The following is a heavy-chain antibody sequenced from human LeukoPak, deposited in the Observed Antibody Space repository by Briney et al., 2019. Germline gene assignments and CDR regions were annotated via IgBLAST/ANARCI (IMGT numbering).Heavy chain of an antibody. CDR3: ARGDIVVVPPAYKAFDI. CDR1: GGTITRHA. J-gene: IGHJ3*02. CDR2: IIPSFGTA. V-gene: IGHV1-69*13. D-gene: IGHD2-2*01. Sequence: SVKVSCKVSGGTITRHAFSWVRQAPGQGLEWMGGIIPSFGTANYAQKFQGRVTITADELTTTTYMELSSLRSEDTAVYYCARGDIVVVPPAYKAFDIWGQGTLVTVSS.